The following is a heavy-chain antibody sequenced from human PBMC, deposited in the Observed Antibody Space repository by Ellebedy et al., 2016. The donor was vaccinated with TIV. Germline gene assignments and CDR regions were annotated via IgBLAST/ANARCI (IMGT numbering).Heavy chain of an antibody. CDR3: ARDDYYGSGETGY. D-gene: IGHD3-10*01. J-gene: IGHJ4*02. Sequence: GESLKISXAASGFTFNKFWMSWVRQAPGKGLEWVSYISSSGSTIYYADSVKGRFTISRDNAKNSLYLQMNSLRAEDTAVYYCARDDYYGSGETGYWGQGTLVTVSS. CDR2: ISSSGSTI. CDR1: GFTFNKFW. V-gene: IGHV3-11*01.